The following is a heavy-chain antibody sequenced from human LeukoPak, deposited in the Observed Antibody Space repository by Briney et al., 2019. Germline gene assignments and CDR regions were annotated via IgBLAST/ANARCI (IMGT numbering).Heavy chain of an antibody. Sequence: PSETLSLTCTVSGGSISSYYWSWIRQPPGKGLEWIGYIYYSGSTNYKSSLKSRVTISVDTSKNQFSLKLSSVTAADTAVYYCARTTMVRGTYYMDVWGKGTTVTVSS. V-gene: IGHV4-59*01. D-gene: IGHD3-10*01. J-gene: IGHJ6*03. CDR2: IYYSGST. CDR3: ARTTMVRGTYYMDV. CDR1: GGSISSYY.